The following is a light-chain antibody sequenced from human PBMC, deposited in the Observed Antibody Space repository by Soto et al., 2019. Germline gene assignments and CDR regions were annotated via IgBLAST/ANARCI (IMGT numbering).Light chain of an antibody. CDR3: QHRSTWPPYT. Sequence: IVLTQSPATLSLSPGERATLSCRASQSVSRYSAWYQQKPGQAPRLLIYDASNRATGIPARISGSGSGTDFTLTISSLEPEDFAVYYCQHRSTWPPYTFGQGTKLEIK. V-gene: IGKV3-11*01. CDR1: QSVSRY. CDR2: DAS. J-gene: IGKJ2*01.